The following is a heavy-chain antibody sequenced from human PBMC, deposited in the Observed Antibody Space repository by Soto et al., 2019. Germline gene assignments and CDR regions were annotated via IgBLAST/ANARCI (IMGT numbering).Heavy chain of an antibody. V-gene: IGHV3-48*02. J-gene: IGHJ5*02. CDR2: ISFSSSTI. CDR1: GFTFSSYS. CDR3: ARDNGMAGSFDP. Sequence: VQLVQSGAEVKKPGGSLRLSCAASGFTFSSYSMNWVRQAPGKGLEWVSYISFSSSTIFYADSVRGRFTISRDNAKNSLYLQMNTLRDEDTAVYYCARDNGMAGSFDPWGQGTLVTVSS. D-gene: IGHD2-8*01.